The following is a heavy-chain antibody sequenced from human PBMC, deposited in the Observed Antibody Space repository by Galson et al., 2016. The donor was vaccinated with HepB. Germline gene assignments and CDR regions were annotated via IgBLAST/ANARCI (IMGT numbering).Heavy chain of an antibody. CDR3: RGWNFDIDY. CDR1: GFPFSNFW. Sequence: SLRLSCAASGFPFSNFWMHWVRQAPGKGLVWVSRINSDGSRTDYADSVKGRFTVSRDNTKNTVYLEMNSLRAEDTAVYYCRGWNFDIDYWGQGTLITFSS. CDR2: INSDGSRT. V-gene: IGHV3-74*01. D-gene: IGHD1-7*01. J-gene: IGHJ4*02.